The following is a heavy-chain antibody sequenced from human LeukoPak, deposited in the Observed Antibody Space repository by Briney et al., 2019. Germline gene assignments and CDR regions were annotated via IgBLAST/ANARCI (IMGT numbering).Heavy chain of an antibody. CDR2: ISGGGNT. CDR1: GFTGSSNY. Sequence: GGSLRLSCVASGFTGSSNYMSWVRQAPGKGLEWVSIISGGGNTYYADSVKDRFTISRDNSKSTLYLQMKSLRAEDTAVYYCGSRVKGYYYGLDVWGQGTTVTVSS. J-gene: IGHJ6*02. CDR3: GSRVKGYYYGLDV. D-gene: IGHD3-10*01. V-gene: IGHV3-66*01.